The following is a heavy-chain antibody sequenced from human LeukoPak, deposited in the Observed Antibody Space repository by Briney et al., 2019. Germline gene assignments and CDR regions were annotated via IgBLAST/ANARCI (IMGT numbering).Heavy chain of an antibody. CDR3: ARDNAYTFDP. CDR2: IYHSGST. CDR1: GGSISSGGYY. D-gene: IGHD3-16*01. Sequence: PSETLSLTRTVSGGSISSGGYYWSWIRQPPGKGLEWIGYIYHSGSTYYNPSLKSRVTISVDRSKNQFSLKLSSVTAADTAVYYCARDNAYTFDPWGQGTLVTVSS. J-gene: IGHJ5*02. V-gene: IGHV4-30-2*01.